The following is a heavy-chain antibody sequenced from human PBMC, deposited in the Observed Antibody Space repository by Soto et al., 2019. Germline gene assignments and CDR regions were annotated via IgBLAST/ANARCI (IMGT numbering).Heavy chain of an antibody. CDR2: ISGSGGST. CDR1: GFTFSSYA. CDR3: AKSPDVIEFWRDYYGMDV. D-gene: IGHD3-3*01. V-gene: IGHV3-23*01. J-gene: IGHJ6*02. Sequence: EVQLLESAGGLVQPGGSLRLSCAASGFTFSSYAMSWVRQAPGKGLEWVSAISGSGGSTYYADSVKGRFTISRDNSKNTLYLQMNSLRAEDTAVYYCAKSPDVIEFWRDYYGMDVWGQGTTVTVSS.